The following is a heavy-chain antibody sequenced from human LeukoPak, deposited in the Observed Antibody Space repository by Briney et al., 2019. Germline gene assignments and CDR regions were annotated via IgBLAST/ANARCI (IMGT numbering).Heavy chain of an antibody. CDR1: GGSISSSSYY. CDR2: IYTSGST. CDR3: ARELATIFGVDHAFDI. V-gene: IGHV4-61*02. J-gene: IGHJ3*02. Sequence: SSETLSLTCTVSGGSISSSSYYWSWIRQPAGKGLEWIGRIYTSGSTNYNPSLKSRVTMSVDTSKNQFSLKLSSVTAADTAVYYCARELATIFGVDHAFDIWGQGTMVTVSS. D-gene: IGHD3-3*01.